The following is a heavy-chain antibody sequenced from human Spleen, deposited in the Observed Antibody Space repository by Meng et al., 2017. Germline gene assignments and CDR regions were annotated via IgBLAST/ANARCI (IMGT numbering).Heavy chain of an antibody. Sequence: SQTLSLTCAISGDSVSTYSAAWNWIRLSPSRGLEWLGRTYYRSKWYYVYAISVKRRITINPDTSKNQFSLQLNSVTPEDTAVYYCVREGNSCFDYWGQGTLVTVSS. CDR1: GDSVSTYSAA. CDR2: TYYRSKWYY. D-gene: IGHD6-6*01. J-gene: IGHJ4*02. V-gene: IGHV6-1*01. CDR3: VREGNSCFDY.